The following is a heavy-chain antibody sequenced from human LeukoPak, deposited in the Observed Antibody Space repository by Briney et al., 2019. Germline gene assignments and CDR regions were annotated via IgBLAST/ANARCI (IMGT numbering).Heavy chain of an antibody. CDR2: ISGSGGST. V-gene: IGHV3-23*01. D-gene: IGHD3-16*02. CDR1: GFTFSSYG. Sequence: GGSLRLSCAASGFTFSSYGMSWVRQAPGKGLEWVSAISGSGGSTYYADSVKGRFTISRDNSKNTLYLQMNSLRAEDTAVYYCANSYYDYVWGSYRKGSYYFDYWGQGTLVTVSS. CDR3: ANSYYDYVWGSYRKGSYYFDY. J-gene: IGHJ4*02.